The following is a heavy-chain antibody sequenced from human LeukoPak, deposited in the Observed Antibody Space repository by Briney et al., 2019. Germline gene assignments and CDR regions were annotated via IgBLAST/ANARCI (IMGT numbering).Heavy chain of an antibody. CDR3: ARVSSTMTVDKDFQH. CDR1: GFTFSSYT. V-gene: IGHV3-23*01. J-gene: IGHJ1*01. D-gene: IGHD5-12*01. Sequence: PGGSLRLSCVASGFTFSSYTMTWVRQAPGKGLEWVSAISGSGSATYFADSAKGRFTISRDNAKNSLYLQMNSLRAEDTAVYYCARVSSTMTVDKDFQHWGQGTLVTVSS. CDR2: ISGSGSAT.